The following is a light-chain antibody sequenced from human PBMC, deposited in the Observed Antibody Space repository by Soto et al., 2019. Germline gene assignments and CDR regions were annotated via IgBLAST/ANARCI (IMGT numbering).Light chain of an antibody. CDR2: AAS. CDR1: QGISSY. J-gene: IGKJ2*01. V-gene: IGKV1-9*01. CDR3: QQLNSYPPYT. Sequence: IQLTQSPSSLSASVGDRVTITCRASQGISSYLAWYQQKPGKAPQLLIYAASTLQSGVPSRFSGSGSGTDFTLTISSLQPEVFATYYCQQLNSYPPYTFGQGTKLEIK.